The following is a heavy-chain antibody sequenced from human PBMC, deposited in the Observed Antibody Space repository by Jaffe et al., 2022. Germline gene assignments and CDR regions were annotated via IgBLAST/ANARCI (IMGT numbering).Heavy chain of an antibody. Sequence: QVLLVQSGAEVKKPGASVRVSCKASGYTFTNYYIHWVRQAPGQGLEWMGIIKPKDGSTTYAQKFQGRVTMTRDTSTSTFYMELSSLRSEDTAIYYCVRNVGAISTIFTLEYHYYMDVWGKGTTVTVSS. CDR1: GYTFTNYY. J-gene: IGHJ6*03. CDR3: VRNVGAISTIFTLEYHYYMDV. CDR2: IKPKDGST. D-gene: IGHD1-1*01. V-gene: IGHV1-46*01.